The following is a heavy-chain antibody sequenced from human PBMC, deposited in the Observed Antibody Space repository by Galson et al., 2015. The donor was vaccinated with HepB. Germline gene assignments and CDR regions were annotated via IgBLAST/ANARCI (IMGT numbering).Heavy chain of an antibody. Sequence: QSGAEVKKPGESLKISCKGSGYTFTTYWIGWVRQMPGRGLEWMGIIYPGDSDTRYSPSFQGQVTISVDKSITTAYLQWSSLKASDTAMYYCARHPVLLGYYYMDVWGKGTTVTVSS. D-gene: IGHD2-8*01. V-gene: IGHV5-51*01. CDR3: ARHPVLLGYYYMDV. CDR2: IYPGDSDT. J-gene: IGHJ6*03. CDR1: GYTFTTYW.